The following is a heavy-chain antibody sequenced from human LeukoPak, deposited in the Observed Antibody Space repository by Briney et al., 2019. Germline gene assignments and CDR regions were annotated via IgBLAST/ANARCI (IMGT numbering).Heavy chain of an antibody. CDR1: GFTFSSYN. V-gene: IGHV3-21*01. CDR2: ITTSSTYT. J-gene: IGHJ5*02. CDR3: ARDPCGSTSCYLKS. Sequence: PGGSLRLSCAASGFTFSSYNMNWVRQAPGKGLEWVSSITTSSTYTFYADSVKGRFTISRDNAKNSLYLQMNSLRAEDTAIYYCARDPCGSTSCYLKSWGQGTLVTISS. D-gene: IGHD2-2*01.